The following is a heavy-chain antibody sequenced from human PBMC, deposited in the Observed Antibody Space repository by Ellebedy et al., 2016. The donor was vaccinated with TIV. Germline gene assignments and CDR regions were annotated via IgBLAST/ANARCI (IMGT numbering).Heavy chain of an antibody. CDR1: GYTFTTYF. CDR2: INPSAGST. Sequence: ASVKVSXXAPGYTFTTYFMHWVRQAPGQGLEWMGIINPSAGSTSYAQKFQGRVTITADRSTSTAYMELSSLRSEDTAVYYCASPPADCSSTSCIGYSDHWGQGTLVTVSS. J-gene: IGHJ4*02. D-gene: IGHD2-2*01. V-gene: IGHV1-46*01. CDR3: ASPPADCSSTSCIGYSDH.